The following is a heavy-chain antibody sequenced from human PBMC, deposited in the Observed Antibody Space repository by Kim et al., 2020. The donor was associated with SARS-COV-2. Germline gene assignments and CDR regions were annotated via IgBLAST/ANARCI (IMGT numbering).Heavy chain of an antibody. V-gene: IGHV3-30*02. CDR3: AKGSEPRGMDV. Sequence: YYTDSVKGRFTISRDNSKNTLYLQMISLRAEDTAVYYCAKGSEPRGMDVWGQGTTVTVSS. J-gene: IGHJ6*02.